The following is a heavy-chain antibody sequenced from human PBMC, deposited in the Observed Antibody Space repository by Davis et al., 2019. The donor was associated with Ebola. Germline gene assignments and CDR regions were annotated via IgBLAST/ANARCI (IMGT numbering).Heavy chain of an antibody. CDR2: IRQDGSDK. D-gene: IGHD6-13*01. CDR1: GFTFSTYW. CDR3: AKGFRQLAGGFDY. V-gene: IGHV3-7*03. Sequence: GESLKISCAASGFTFSTYWMTWVRQAPGKGLEWVANIRQDGSDKFYVDSVKGRFTISRDNAKSSLYLQINSLRAEDTAVYYCAKGFRQLAGGFDYWGQGTLVTVSS. J-gene: IGHJ4*02.